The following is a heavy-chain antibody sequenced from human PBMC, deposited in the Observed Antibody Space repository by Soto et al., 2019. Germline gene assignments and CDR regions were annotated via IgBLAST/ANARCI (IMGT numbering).Heavy chain of an antibody. Sequence: SETLSLTCAVSGGSISSGTYSWSWIRQPPGKGLEWIGYIFHTGSTFYNSSLKSRVTISVDRSKNRFSLKLSSVTAADTAVYYCARRHYGGKVDAFDIWGQGTMVTVSS. CDR3: ARRHYGGKVDAFDI. CDR1: GGSISSGTYS. J-gene: IGHJ3*02. CDR2: IFHTGST. V-gene: IGHV4-30-2*01. D-gene: IGHD4-17*01.